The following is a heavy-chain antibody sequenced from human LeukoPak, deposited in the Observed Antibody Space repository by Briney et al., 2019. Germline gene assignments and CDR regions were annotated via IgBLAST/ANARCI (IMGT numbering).Heavy chain of an antibody. CDR1: GGSISSSSYY. D-gene: IGHD3-16*02. CDR2: IYYSGST. Sequence: SETLSLTCTVSGGSISSSSYYWGWIRQPPGKGLEWIGSIYYSGSTYYNPSLKSRVTISVDTSKNQFSLKLSSVTAADTAVYYCARELRLGELSLRGPIDYWGQGTLVTVSS. CDR3: ARELRLGELSLRGPIDY. V-gene: IGHV4-39*07. J-gene: IGHJ4*02.